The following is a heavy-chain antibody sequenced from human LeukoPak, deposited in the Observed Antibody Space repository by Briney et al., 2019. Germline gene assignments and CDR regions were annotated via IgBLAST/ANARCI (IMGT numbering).Heavy chain of an antibody. J-gene: IGHJ6*02. CDR2: ISSSGDSM. CDR1: GFTFSDCY. CDR3: AREVVIVPDYYYYGLDV. D-gene: IGHD2/OR15-2a*01. Sequence: NPGGSLRLSCAASGFTFSDCYMNWIRQAPGKGLEWISFISSSGDSMYFADSVRGRFTISRDNAKNSLYLQMNSLRVEDTAVYYCAREVVIVPDYYYYGLDVWGQGTTVTVSS. V-gene: IGHV3-11*01.